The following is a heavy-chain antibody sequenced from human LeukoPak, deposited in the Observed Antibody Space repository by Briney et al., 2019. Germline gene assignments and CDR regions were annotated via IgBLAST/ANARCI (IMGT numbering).Heavy chain of an antibody. D-gene: IGHD3-10*01. Sequence: GGSLRLSCAASGFTFSSYSLYWVCQAPGKGLECVSGISGNGGSIYYANSVKGRFTISRDNSNNTLYLQMGSLRPEDMALYYCARRKPSSYGFDSWGQGTLVTVSS. V-gene: IGHV3-64*01. CDR1: GFTFSSYS. J-gene: IGHJ4*02. CDR3: ARRKPSSYGFDS. CDR2: ISGNGGSI.